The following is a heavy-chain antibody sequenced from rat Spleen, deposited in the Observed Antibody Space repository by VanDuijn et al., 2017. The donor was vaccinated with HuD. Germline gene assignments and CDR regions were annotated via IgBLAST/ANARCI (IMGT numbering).Heavy chain of an antibody. CDR3: TRGYVMDA. CDR2: ISYDGSST. Sequence: EVQLVESNGGLVQPGRSLKLSCAASGFTFNDHFMAWVRQAPTKGLEWVATISYDGSSTYYRDSVKGRFTISRDNAKSTLYLQMNSLRSEDTATYYCTRGYVMDAWGQGASVTVSS. V-gene: IGHV5-29*01. J-gene: IGHJ4*01. CDR1: GFTFNDHF.